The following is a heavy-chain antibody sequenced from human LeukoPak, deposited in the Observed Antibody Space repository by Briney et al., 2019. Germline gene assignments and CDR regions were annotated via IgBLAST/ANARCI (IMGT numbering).Heavy chain of an antibody. CDR2: IYSSGGT. V-gene: IGHV4-4*07. D-gene: IGHD6-13*01. J-gene: IGHJ6*02. Sequence: PSETLSLTCTVSGGSISSYYWSWIRQPAGRGLEWIGRIYSSGGTNYNPSLKSRVTISVDTSKNQFSLKLSSVTAADTAVYYCARDLSLIAAAGYYYYGMDVWGQGTTVTVSS. CDR1: GGSISSYY. CDR3: ARDLSLIAAAGYYYYGMDV.